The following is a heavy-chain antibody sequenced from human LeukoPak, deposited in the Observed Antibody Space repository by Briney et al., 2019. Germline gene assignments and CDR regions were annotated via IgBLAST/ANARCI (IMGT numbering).Heavy chain of an antibody. V-gene: IGHV4-4*07. Sequence: SETLSLTCTVSGGSISSYYWSWIRQPAGKGLEWIGRIYTSGSTNYNPSLKSRVTMSVDTSKNQFSLKLSSVTAADTAVYYCARGRGDCTNGVCSQYYYYVDVWGKGTTVTVSS. CDR3: ARGRGDCTNGVCSQYYYYVDV. D-gene: IGHD2-8*01. J-gene: IGHJ6*03. CDR2: IYTSGST. CDR1: GGSISSYY.